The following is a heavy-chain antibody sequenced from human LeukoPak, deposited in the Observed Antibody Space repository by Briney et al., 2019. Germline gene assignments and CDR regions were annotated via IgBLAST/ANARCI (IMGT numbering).Heavy chain of an antibody. J-gene: IGHJ4*02. V-gene: IGHV4-34*01. CDR2: INHSGST. CDR3: ARDLTYYDILTGYYNPAFFDY. CDR1: GGSFSGYY. Sequence: SETLSLTCAVYGGSFSGYYWSWIRQPPGKGLEWIGEINHSGSTNCNPSLKSRVTISVDTSKNQFSLKLSSVTAADTAVYYCARDLTYYDILTGYYNPAFFDYWGQGTLVTVSS. D-gene: IGHD3-9*01.